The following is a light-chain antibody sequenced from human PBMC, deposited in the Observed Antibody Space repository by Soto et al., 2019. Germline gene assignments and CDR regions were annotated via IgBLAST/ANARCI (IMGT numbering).Light chain of an antibody. Sequence: EIVMTQSPATLSVSPGERATLSCRVSQSVSSNLAWYQQKPGQAPRLLIYGASTRATGIPARFSGSGSGTEFTLTISSLQSEDFAVYYCQQYNNWYTFGQGTKLEIQ. V-gene: IGKV3-15*01. CDR1: QSVSSN. CDR2: GAS. J-gene: IGKJ2*01. CDR3: QQYNNWYT.